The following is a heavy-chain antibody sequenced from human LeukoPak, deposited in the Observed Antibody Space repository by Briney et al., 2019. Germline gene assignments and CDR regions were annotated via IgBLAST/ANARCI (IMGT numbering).Heavy chain of an antibody. Sequence: SSETLSLTCTVSGGSISGYYWSWIRQPPGKGLEWIGYIYYSGSTNYNPSLKSRVTISVDTSKNQFFLKVNSVTAADTAVYYCAKVGGNLNWFDPWGQGTLVTVSS. CDR2: IYYSGST. V-gene: IGHV4-59*01. D-gene: IGHD4-23*01. CDR3: AKVGGNLNWFDP. CDR1: GGSISGYY. J-gene: IGHJ5*02.